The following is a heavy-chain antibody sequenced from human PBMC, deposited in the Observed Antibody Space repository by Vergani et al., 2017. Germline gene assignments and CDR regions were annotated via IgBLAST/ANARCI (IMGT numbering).Heavy chain of an antibody. J-gene: IGHJ3*02. CDR1: GFTFSSYA. CDR2: ISGSGGNT. CDR3: AKVGRSEVAGTFGAFDI. V-gene: IGHV3-23*01. Sequence: EVQLLESGGGLVQPGGSLRLSCAASGFTFSSYAMSWVRQVPGKGLEWVSGISGSGGNTYYANSVKGRFTISRDNSKNTLFLHMNSLRPEDTAVYYCAKVGRSEVAGTFGAFDIWGQGTMVTVSS. D-gene: IGHD6-19*01.